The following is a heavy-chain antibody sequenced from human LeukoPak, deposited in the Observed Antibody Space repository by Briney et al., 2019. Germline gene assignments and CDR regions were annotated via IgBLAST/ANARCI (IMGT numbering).Heavy chain of an antibody. Sequence: PGGSLRLSCAASGFTFSSYWMSWVRQAPGKGLEWVANIKQDGSEKYYVDSVKGRFTISSDNAKNSLYLQMNSLRAEDTAVYYCARVYSSSSGRGFDYWGQGTLVTVSS. D-gene: IGHD6-6*01. J-gene: IGHJ4*02. V-gene: IGHV3-7*05. CDR2: IKQDGSEK. CDR1: GFTFSSYW. CDR3: ARVYSSSSGRGFDY.